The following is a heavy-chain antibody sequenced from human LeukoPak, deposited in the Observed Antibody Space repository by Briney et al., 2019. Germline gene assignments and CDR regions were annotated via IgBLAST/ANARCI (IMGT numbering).Heavy chain of an antibody. D-gene: IGHD2-2*01. J-gene: IGHJ4*02. CDR3: ARRVVPAANFDY. CDR1: GYSISSGYY. Sequence: SETLSLTCAVSGYSISSGYYWGWIRQPPGKGREWIGSIYHSGSTYYNPSLKSRVTISVDTSKNQFSLKLSSVTAADTAVYYCARRVVPAANFDYWGQGTLVTVSS. V-gene: IGHV4-38-2*01. CDR2: IYHSGST.